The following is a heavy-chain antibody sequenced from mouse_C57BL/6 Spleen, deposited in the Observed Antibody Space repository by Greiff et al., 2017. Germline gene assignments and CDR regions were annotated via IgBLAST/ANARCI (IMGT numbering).Heavy chain of an antibody. CDR1: GYTFTSYW. J-gene: IGHJ1*03. D-gene: IGHD4-1*01. Sequence: QVQLQQPGAELVRPGSSVKLSCKASGYTFTSYWMDWVKQRPGQGLEWIGNIYPSDSETHYNQKFKDKATLTVDKSSSTAYMQLSSLTSEDSAVYYCARWGANWEGYFDVWGTGTTVTVSS. CDR2: IYPSDSET. V-gene: IGHV1-61*01. CDR3: ARWGANWEGYFDV.